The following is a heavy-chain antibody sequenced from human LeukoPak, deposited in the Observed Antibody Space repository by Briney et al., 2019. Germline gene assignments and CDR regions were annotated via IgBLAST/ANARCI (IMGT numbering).Heavy chain of an antibody. J-gene: IGHJ6*03. CDR2: IYPGDSDT. CDR1: GYGFTSYW. Sequence: GESLQISCQGSGYGFTSYWIGWVRQVPGKGREWMGIIYPGDSDTRYSPSFQGQVTISADKSISTAYLQWSSLKASDTAMYYCARHRAGAIGPVKMYYMDVWGKGTTVTVSS. V-gene: IGHV5-51*01. D-gene: IGHD1-26*01. CDR3: ARHRAGAIGPVKMYYMDV.